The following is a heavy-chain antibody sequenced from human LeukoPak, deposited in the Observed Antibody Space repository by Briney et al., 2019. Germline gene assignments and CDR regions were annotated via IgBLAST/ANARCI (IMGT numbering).Heavy chain of an antibody. Sequence: PGGSLRLSCAASGLTVSVSDIHWVRQASGKGLEWVGRIGVKANNYATAYGAALKGRFTISRDDSTNTAYLQVNSLSTEDTAVYYCTAYSSGHYWGQGTLVTVSS. CDR3: TAYSSGHY. D-gene: IGHD6-19*01. CDR1: GLTVSVSD. V-gene: IGHV3-73*01. J-gene: IGHJ4*02. CDR2: IGVKANNYAT.